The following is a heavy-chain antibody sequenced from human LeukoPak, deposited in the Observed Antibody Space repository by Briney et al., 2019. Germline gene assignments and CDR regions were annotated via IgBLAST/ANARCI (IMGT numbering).Heavy chain of an antibody. CDR2: ISSNGRST. CDR1: GFTFSSFV. D-gene: IGHD3-9*01. Sequence: PGGSLRPSCSASGFTFSSFVMHWVRQAPGKGLKYVSAISSNGRSTSYADSVKGRFTISRDNSKNTLYLQMSSLRPEDTAVYYCVKDTVYDILTGYFNFEYWGQGTLVTVSS. CDR3: VKDTVYDILTGYFNFEY. J-gene: IGHJ4*02. V-gene: IGHV3-64D*06.